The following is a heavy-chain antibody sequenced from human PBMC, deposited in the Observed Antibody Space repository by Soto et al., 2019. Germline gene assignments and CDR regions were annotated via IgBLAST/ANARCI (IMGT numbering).Heavy chain of an antibody. V-gene: IGHV3-15*01. Sequence: GGSLRLSCAASGFTFNNAWMSWVRQAPGKGLEWVGRIKSKTEGGTTEYAAPVKGRFTISRDDSKNTLYLQMNSLKTEDTALYYCTTSSRAAQEFWGYYYYGMDVWGQGTTVTVSS. CDR1: GFTFNNAW. CDR3: TTSSRAAQEFWGYYYYGMDV. D-gene: IGHD7-27*01. J-gene: IGHJ6*02. CDR2: IKSKTEGGTT.